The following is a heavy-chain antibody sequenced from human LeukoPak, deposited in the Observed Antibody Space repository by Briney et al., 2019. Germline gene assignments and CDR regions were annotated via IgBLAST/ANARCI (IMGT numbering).Heavy chain of an antibody. D-gene: IGHD2-15*01. CDR2: VYHSGST. Sequence: PSETLSLTCAVSGDSISSSNWWSWVRQPPGKGLEWIGEVYHSGSTNYNPSLKSRVTISVDKSKNQFSLRLNSVTAADTAVYYCAREDSGGSLGSFDYWGQGILVTVSS. CDR1: GDSISSSNW. CDR3: AREDSGGSLGSFDY. J-gene: IGHJ4*02. V-gene: IGHV4-4*02.